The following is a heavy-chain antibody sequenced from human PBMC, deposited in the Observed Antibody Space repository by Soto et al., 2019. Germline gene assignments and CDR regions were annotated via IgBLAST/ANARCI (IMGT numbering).Heavy chain of an antibody. CDR2: MNPNSGNT. Sequence: QVQLVQSGAEVKKPGASVKVSCKASGYTFTSYDISWVRQATGQGLEWMGWMNPNSGNTGYAQKFQGRVTMTRNTSISTAYMELSSLRSEDTAVYYCARGLSLPAVRGVEYYDYVWGRRNWFDPWGQGTLVTVSS. D-gene: IGHD3-16*01. CDR1: GYTFTSYD. CDR3: ARGLSLPAVRGVEYYDYVWGRRNWFDP. V-gene: IGHV1-8*01. J-gene: IGHJ5*02.